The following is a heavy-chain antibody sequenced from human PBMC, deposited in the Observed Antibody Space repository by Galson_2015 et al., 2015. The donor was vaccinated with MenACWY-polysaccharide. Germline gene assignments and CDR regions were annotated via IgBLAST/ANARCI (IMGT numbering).Heavy chain of an antibody. CDR2: SRNKARSYTT. CDR3: VRAVPGAGPSWYIDY. Sequence: SLRLSCAVSGFTFSDLYMDWVRQAPGKGLEWVGRSRNKARSYTTEYAAAVKVRFTISRDVSRNSLYLQMNSLKTEDTAVYYCVRAVPGAGPSWYIDYWGQGTQVTVSS. J-gene: IGHJ4*02. V-gene: IGHV3-72*01. CDR1: GFTFSDLY. D-gene: IGHD4-17*01.